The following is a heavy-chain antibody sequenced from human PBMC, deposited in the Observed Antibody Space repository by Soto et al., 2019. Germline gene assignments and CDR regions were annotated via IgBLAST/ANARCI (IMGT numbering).Heavy chain of an antibody. CDR3: AREYYYGSSGYPGY. D-gene: IGHD3-22*01. Sequence: PGGSLRLSCAASGFTFRNYGMNWVRQAPGKGLEWVSYIGIGSSTTYYADSVKGRFTISRDNAKNSLYLQMNSLRAEDTAVYYCAREYYYGSSGYPGYWGQGTLVTVSS. CDR2: IGIGSSTT. J-gene: IGHJ4*02. CDR1: GFTFRNYG. V-gene: IGHV3-48*04.